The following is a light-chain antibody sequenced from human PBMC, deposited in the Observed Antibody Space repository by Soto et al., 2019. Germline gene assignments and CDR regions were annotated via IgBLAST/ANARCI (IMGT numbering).Light chain of an antibody. CDR1: QSVLYRSNNKNY. CDR3: QQYYITPPHT. CDR2: WAS. V-gene: IGKV4-1*01. Sequence: DIVMTQSPDSLAVSLGERATINCKSSQSVLYRSNNKNYLAWYQQKPGQPPKLLIYWASTRQSGVPDRFSGSGSGTDFTLTIISLQAEDVAVYYCQQYYITPPHTFGGGTMVEIK. J-gene: IGKJ4*01.